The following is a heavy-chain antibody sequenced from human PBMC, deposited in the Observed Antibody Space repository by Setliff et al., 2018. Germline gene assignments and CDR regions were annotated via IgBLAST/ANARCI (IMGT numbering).Heavy chain of an antibody. Sequence: SETLSLTCTVSGGSISSYYWSWIRQPPGKGLEWIGYIYYSGSTNYNPSLKSRITMSIDTSKDQFSLKVPSVTAADTAVYYCARSFSRSEKFLLDYWGQGTLVTVSS. V-gene: IGHV4-59*12. J-gene: IGHJ4*02. CDR3: ARSFSRSEKFLLDY. D-gene: IGHD2-15*01. CDR2: IYYSGST. CDR1: GGSISSYY.